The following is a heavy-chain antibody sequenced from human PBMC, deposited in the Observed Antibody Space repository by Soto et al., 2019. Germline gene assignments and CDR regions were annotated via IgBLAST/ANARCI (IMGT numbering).Heavy chain of an antibody. V-gene: IGHV1-46*01. CDR2: INPSGGST. Sequence: RASVKVSCKASGYTFTSYYMHWVRQAPGQGLEWMGIINPSGGSTSYAQKFQGRVTMTRDTSTSTVYMELSSLRSEDTAVYYCARDPTAFYDSSGQPSFDYWGQGTLVTVS. CDR1: GYTFTSYY. J-gene: IGHJ4*02. D-gene: IGHD3-22*01. CDR3: ARDPTAFYDSSGQPSFDY.